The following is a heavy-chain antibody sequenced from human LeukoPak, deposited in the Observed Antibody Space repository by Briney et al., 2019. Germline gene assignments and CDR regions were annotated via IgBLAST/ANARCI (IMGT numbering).Heavy chain of an antibody. D-gene: IGHD6-19*01. CDR1: GYTFTSYG. J-gene: IGHJ5*02. CDR3: ARECELVAVAGTIWFDP. Sequence: GASVKVSCKASGYTFTSYGISWVRQAPGQGLEWMGWISAYNGNTNYAQKLQGRVTMTTDTSTSTAYVELRSLRSDDTAVYYCARECELVAVAGTIWFDPWGQGTLVTVSS. CDR2: ISAYNGNT. V-gene: IGHV1-18*01.